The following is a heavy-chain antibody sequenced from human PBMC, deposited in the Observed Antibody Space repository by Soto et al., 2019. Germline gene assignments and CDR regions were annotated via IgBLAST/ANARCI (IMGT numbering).Heavy chain of an antibody. D-gene: IGHD1-1*01. V-gene: IGHV3-9*01. CDR2: ISWNSGSI. J-gene: IGHJ6*02. Sequence: HPGGSLRLSCAASGFTFDDYAMHWVRQAPGKGLEWVSGISWNSGSIGYADSVKGRFTISRDNAKNSLYLQMNSLRAEDTALYYCAKDKKGHWNHVWGMDVWGQGTTVTVSS. CDR1: GFTFDDYA. CDR3: AKDKKGHWNHVWGMDV.